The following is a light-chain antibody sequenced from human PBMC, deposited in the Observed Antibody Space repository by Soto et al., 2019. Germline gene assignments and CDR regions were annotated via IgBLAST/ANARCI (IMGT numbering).Light chain of an antibody. CDR1: QYINTR. CDR3: QRYGG. V-gene: IGKV3-20*01. CDR2: QTS. Sequence: EIVLTQSPATLSSFPGDRVTLSCRASQYINTRLAWYQHRPGQAPRLLIYQTSIRAAGIPDRFSGSGSGTDFTLTISRLEHEDFAVYYCQRYGGFGQGTKVDIK. J-gene: IGKJ1*01.